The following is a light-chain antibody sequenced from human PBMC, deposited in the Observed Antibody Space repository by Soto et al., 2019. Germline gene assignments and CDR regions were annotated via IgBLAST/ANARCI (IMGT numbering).Light chain of an antibody. CDR2: GAS. CDR1: QSVSSN. J-gene: IGKJ1*01. V-gene: IGKV3-15*01. Sequence: EIVMTQSPATLSVSPGERATLSCRASQSVSSNLAWYQQKPGQAPRLLIYGASTRATGIPARFSGSGSGTACTLTISSLQSEDFAVYYCQQYANWPQWTFGQGTKVEIK. CDR3: QQYANWPQWT.